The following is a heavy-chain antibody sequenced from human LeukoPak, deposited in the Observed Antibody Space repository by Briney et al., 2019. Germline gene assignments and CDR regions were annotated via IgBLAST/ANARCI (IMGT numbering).Heavy chain of an antibody. Sequence: SETLSLTCTVSGASINTTGFYWGWVRQPPGKGLEWIGALYFSGTTYTNPSLKSRLTLPVDTSKNQFSLRLNSVTAADTAVYYCAKLDSWGLGTLVTVSS. J-gene: IGHJ4*02. CDR2: LYFSGTT. CDR3: AKLDS. V-gene: IGHV4-39*01. CDR1: GASINTTGFY.